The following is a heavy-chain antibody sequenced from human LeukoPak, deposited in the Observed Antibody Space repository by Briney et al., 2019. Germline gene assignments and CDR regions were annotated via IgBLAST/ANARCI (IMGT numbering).Heavy chain of an antibody. CDR3: ARGPGTVGLSP. CDR2: INHSGDT. Sequence: SETLSLTCTVSGGSFTNYYWSWIRQTPEKGLEWIGQINHSGDTSYSPSLRSRITLSVDRSKNQFSLKVTSVTAADTGVYYCARGPGTVGLSPWGQGTLVTVSS. J-gene: IGHJ5*02. V-gene: IGHV4-34*01. CDR1: GGSFTNYY. D-gene: IGHD1/OR15-1a*01.